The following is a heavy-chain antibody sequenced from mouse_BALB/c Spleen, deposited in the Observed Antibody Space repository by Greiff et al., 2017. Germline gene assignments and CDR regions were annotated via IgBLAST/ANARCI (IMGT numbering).Heavy chain of an antibody. CDR2: ISSGSSTI. CDR3: ARSGGSYYAMDY. J-gene: IGHJ4*01. CDR1: GFTFSSFG. Sequence: EVMLVESGGGLVQPGGSRKLSCAASGFTFSSFGMHWVRQAPEKGLEWVAYISSGSSTIYYADTVKGRFTISRDNPKNTLFLQMTSLRSEDTAMYYCARSGGSYYAMDYWGQGTSVTVSS. D-gene: IGHD3-1*01. V-gene: IGHV5-17*02.